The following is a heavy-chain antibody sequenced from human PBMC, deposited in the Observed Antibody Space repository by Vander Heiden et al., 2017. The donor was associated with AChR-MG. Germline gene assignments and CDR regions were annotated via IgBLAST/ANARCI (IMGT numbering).Heavy chain of an antibody. V-gene: IGHV3-9*01. CDR2: ISWNSGSI. CDR1: GFPYDDYA. J-gene: IGHJ4*02. D-gene: IGHD1-20*01. Sequence: EVQLVESGGGLVRPGRSLRLSCAASGFPYDDYAMHWVRQAPGKGLEWVSGISWNSGSIGYADCVKSRFTISRDNAKNSLYLQMNSLRAEDTALYYCAKAPWVSGYNWNQRAFEFDYWGQGTLVTVSS. CDR3: AKAPWVSGYNWNQRAFEFDY.